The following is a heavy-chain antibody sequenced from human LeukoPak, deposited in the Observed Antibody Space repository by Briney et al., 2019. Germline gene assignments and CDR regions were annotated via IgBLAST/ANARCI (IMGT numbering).Heavy chain of an antibody. D-gene: IGHD6-13*01. CDR2: IKQDGSEK. Sequence: RGSLRLSCAASGFTFSSYWMSWVRQAPGKGLEWVANIKQDGSEKYYVDSVKGRFTISRDNAKNSLYLQMNSLRAEDTAVYYCARGGYSSSWYTWGQGTLVTVSS. CDR3: ARGGYSSSWYT. V-gene: IGHV3-7*01. CDR1: GFTFSSYW. J-gene: IGHJ5*02.